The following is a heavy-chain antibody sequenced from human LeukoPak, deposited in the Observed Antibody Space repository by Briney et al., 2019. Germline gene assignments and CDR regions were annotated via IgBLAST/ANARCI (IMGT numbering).Heavy chain of an antibody. CDR1: GYSFTSYW. CDR3: ARYYYDSSGYYGDY. J-gene: IGHJ4*02. Sequence: GESLKISCKGSGYSFTSYWIGWVRQMPGKGLEWMGIIFPGDSDTRYSPSFQGQVTLSADKSVSTAYLQWSSLKASDTAMYYCARYYYDSSGYYGDYWGQGTLVTVSS. D-gene: IGHD3-22*01. V-gene: IGHV5-51*01. CDR2: IFPGDSDT.